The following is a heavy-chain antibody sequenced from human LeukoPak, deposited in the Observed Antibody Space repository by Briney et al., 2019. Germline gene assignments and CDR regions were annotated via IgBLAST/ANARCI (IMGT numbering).Heavy chain of an antibody. D-gene: IGHD3-9*01. CDR3: ASKILTGYYMPHGWFDP. CDR2: IIPILGIA. V-gene: IGHV1-69*04. Sequence: SVKVSCKASGGTFSSYAISWVRQAPGQGLEWMGRIIPILGIANYAQKFQGRVTITADKSTSTAYMELSSLRSEDTAVYYCASKILTGYYMPHGWFDPWGQGTLVTVSS. J-gene: IGHJ5*02. CDR1: GGTFSSYA.